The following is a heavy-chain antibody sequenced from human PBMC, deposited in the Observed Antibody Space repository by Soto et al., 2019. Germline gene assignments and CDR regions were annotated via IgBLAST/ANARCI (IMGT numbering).Heavy chain of an antibody. CDR1: GVTFSSYA. D-gene: IGHD3-10*01. J-gene: IGHJ6*02. CDR3: ARDGYGSGSYYKAPQIYGMDV. CDR2: IIPIFGTA. V-gene: IGHV1-69*13. Sequence: SVKVSCKASGVTFSSYAISWVRQAPGQGLEWMGGIIPIFGTANYAQKFQGRVTITADESTSTAYMELSSLRSEDTAVYYCARDGYGSGSYYKAPQIYGMDVWGQGTTVTVSS.